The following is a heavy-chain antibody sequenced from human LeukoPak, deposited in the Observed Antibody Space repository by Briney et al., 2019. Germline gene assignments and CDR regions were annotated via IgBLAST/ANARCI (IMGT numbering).Heavy chain of an antibody. J-gene: IGHJ4*02. CDR2: INPNSGGT. D-gene: IGHD4-11*01. V-gene: IGHV1-2*02. CDR3: ARDQETTGDY. Sequence: ASVKVSCKASGYTFIGYYMHWVRQAPGQGLEWMGWINPNSGGTNYAQKFQGRVTMTRDTSISTAYMELRSLRSDDTAVYYCARDQETTGDYWGQGTLVTVSS. CDR1: GYTFIGYY.